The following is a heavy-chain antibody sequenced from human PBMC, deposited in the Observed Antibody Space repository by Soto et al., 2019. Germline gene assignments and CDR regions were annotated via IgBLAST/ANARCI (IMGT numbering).Heavy chain of an antibody. J-gene: IGHJ4*02. V-gene: IGHV3-30*18. CDR1: GFTFSSYG. CDR3: AKLTGSELFDY. CDR2: ISYDGSNK. Sequence: GGSLRLSCAASGFTFSSYGMHWVRQAPGKGLEWVAVISYDGSNKYYADSVKGRFTISRDNSKNTLYLQMNSLRAEDTAVYYCAKLTGSELFDYWGQGTLVTAPQ. D-gene: IGHD3-9*01.